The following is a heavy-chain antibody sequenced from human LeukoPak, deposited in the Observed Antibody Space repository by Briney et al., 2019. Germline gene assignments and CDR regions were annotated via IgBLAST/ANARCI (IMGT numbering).Heavy chain of an antibody. CDR1: GFTFSSYA. CDR2: INHSGSA. D-gene: IGHD3-22*01. J-gene: IGHJ4*02. CDR3: ARARGDYYDSSVYYPVFDS. V-gene: IGHV4-34*01. Sequence: PGGSLRLSCAASGFTFSSYAMSWIRQPPGKGLEWIGEINHSGSANYNPSLKSRVTISVDMSKNQFSLKLSSVTAADTAVYYCARARGDYYDSSVYYPVFDSGGQGTLVTVSS.